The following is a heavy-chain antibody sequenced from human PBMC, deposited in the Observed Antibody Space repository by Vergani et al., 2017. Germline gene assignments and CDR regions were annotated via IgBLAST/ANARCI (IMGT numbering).Heavy chain of an antibody. V-gene: IGHV3-9*01. CDR1: GFTFDDYA. D-gene: IGHD5-12*01. Sequence: EVQLVESGGGLVKPGGSLRLSCAASGFTFDDYAMHWVRQAPGKGLEWVSGISWNSGSIGYADSVKGRFTISRDNAKNSLYLQMNSLRAEDTALYYCAKDLYSGYDRGAFDIWGQGTMVTVSS. CDR2: ISWNSGSI. J-gene: IGHJ3*02. CDR3: AKDLYSGYDRGAFDI.